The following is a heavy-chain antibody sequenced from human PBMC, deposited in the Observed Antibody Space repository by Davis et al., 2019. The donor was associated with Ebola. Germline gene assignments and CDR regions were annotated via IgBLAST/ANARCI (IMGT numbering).Heavy chain of an antibody. J-gene: IGHJ5*02. D-gene: IGHD3-10*01. Sequence: ASVKVPCKASGDTFTSCYMHWVRQAPGQGLEWMGIINPSGGSTSYAQKFQGRVTMTRDTSTSTVYLVLSSLRSEDTAVYYCARATMAKGFDPWGQGTLVTVSS. CDR1: GDTFTSCY. CDR3: ARATMAKGFDP. V-gene: IGHV1-46*01. CDR2: INPSGGST.